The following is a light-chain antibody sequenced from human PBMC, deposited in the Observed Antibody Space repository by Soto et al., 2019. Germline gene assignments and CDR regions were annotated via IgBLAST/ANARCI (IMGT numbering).Light chain of an antibody. J-gene: IGLJ2*01. CDR1: RSNIGSNT. Sequence: QSLLTQPPSASGTPGQRVTISCSGSRSNIGSNTVNWYRHLPGTAPKLLIYSNNQRPSGVPDRFSGSKSGTSVSLAISGLQSEDEADYYCAAWDDSLRGPVFGGGTKLTVL. CDR2: SNN. V-gene: IGLV1-44*01. CDR3: AAWDDSLRGPV.